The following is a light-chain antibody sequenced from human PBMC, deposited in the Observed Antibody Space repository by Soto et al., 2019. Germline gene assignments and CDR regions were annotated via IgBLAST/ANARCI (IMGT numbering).Light chain of an antibody. Sequence: DVQMTQSPSSLSASVGDRVTITCQASQDISNYLNWYQQKPGKAPKLLIYDASNLETGVPSRFSGSGTGTDFTCPISSLQPEDIATYYCQQYDTLPPRLTVGGGPKVEIK. CDR3: QQYDTLPPRLT. J-gene: IGKJ4*01. V-gene: IGKV1-33*01. CDR1: QDISNY. CDR2: DAS.